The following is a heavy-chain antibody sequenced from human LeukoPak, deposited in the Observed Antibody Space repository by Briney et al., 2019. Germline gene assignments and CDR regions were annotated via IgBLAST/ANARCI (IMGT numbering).Heavy chain of an antibody. D-gene: IGHD3-9*01. CDR2: IYTSGST. CDR3: ATLTGYSSESWFDP. Sequence: SETLSLTCTVSGGSISSGSYYWSWIRQPAGKGLEWIGRIYTSGSTNYNPSLKSRVTISVDTSKNQFSLKLSSVTAADTAVYYCATLTGYSSESWFDPWGQGILVTVSS. J-gene: IGHJ5*02. V-gene: IGHV4-61*02. CDR1: GGSISSGSYY.